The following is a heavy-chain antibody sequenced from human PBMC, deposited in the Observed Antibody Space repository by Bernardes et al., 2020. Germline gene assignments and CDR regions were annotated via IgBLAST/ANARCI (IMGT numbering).Heavy chain of an antibody. CDR1: GGSISSYY. CDR3: ARGLPSTVTTHYGMDV. Sequence: SETLSLTCTVSGGSISSYYWSWIRQPPGKGLEWIGYIYYSGSTNYNPSLKSRVTISVDTSKNQFSLKLSSVTAADTAVYYCARGLPSTVTTHYGMDVWGQGTTVTVSS. V-gene: IGHV4-59*01. J-gene: IGHJ6*02. CDR2: IYYSGST. D-gene: IGHD4-17*01.